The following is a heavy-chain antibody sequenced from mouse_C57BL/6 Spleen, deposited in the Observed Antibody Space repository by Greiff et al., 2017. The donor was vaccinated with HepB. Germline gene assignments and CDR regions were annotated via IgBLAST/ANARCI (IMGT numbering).Heavy chain of an antibody. CDR2: ISDGGSYT. Sequence: EVKLVESGGGLVKPGGSLKLSCAASGFTFSSYAMSWVRQTPEKRLEWVATISDGGSYTYYPDNVKGRFTISRDNAKNNLYLQMSHLKSEDTAMYYCARGGLWSYYAMDYWGQGTSVTVSS. J-gene: IGHJ4*01. V-gene: IGHV5-4*03. D-gene: IGHD1-1*02. CDR3: ARGGLWSYYAMDY. CDR1: GFTFSSYA.